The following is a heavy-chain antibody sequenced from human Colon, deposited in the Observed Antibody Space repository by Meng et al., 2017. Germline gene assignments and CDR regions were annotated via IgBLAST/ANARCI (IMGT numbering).Heavy chain of an antibody. CDR3: ARVRRSGDDFDY. J-gene: IGHJ4*02. CDR1: GGSVITGGYY. Sequence: LQASGPGLCKPYPTRSLPLPVSGGSVITGGYYWSWIRQLQGKGLELIGYIYYSGSTYYNPSLRSLVSISVDTSKNQFSLRLTSVTAADTAVYYCARVRRSGDDFDYWGQGTLVTVSS. D-gene: IGHD1-26*01. V-gene: IGHV4-31*01. CDR2: IYYSGST.